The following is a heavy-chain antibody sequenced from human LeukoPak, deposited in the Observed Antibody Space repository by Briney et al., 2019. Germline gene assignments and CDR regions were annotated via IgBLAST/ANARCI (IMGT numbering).Heavy chain of an antibody. CDR2: IKQDGSEK. D-gene: IGHD3-16*01. Sequence: GGSLRLSCAASGFTFSNSWMSWVRQAPGKGLEWVANIKQDGSEKYYVDSVKGRFTISRDNAKNSLYLQMNSLRAEDTAVYYCARVRYRLAETYIDYWGQGTLVTVSS. V-gene: IGHV3-7*03. J-gene: IGHJ4*02. CDR3: ARVRYRLAETYIDY. CDR1: GFTFSNSW.